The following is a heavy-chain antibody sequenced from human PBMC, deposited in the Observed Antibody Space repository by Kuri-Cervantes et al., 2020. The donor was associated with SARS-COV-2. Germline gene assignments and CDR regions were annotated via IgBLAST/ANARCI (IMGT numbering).Heavy chain of an antibody. V-gene: IGHV4-30-2*02. Sequence: SCTVSGGSISSGGYYWSWIRQPPGKGLEWIGYIYHSGSTYYNPSLKSRVTISVDTSKNQFSLKLSSVTAADTAVYYCARVLIRRGWYFDLWGRGTLVTVSS. J-gene: IGHJ2*01. D-gene: IGHD3-10*01. CDR2: IYHSGST. CDR1: GGSISSGGYY. CDR3: ARVLIRRGWYFDL.